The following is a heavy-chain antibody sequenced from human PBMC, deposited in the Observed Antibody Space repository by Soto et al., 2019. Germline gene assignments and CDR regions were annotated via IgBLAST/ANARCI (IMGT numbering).Heavy chain of an antibody. CDR3: ARGSKVDTAMDY. D-gene: IGHD5-18*01. Sequence: PSETLSLTCTVSGGSISSSSYYWGWIRQPPGKGLEWIGSIYYSGSTYYNPSLKSRVTISVDTSKNQFSLKLGSVTAADTAVYYCARGSKVDTAMDYWGQGTLVTVS. V-gene: IGHV4-39*01. J-gene: IGHJ4*02. CDR1: GGSISSSSYY. CDR2: IYYSGST.